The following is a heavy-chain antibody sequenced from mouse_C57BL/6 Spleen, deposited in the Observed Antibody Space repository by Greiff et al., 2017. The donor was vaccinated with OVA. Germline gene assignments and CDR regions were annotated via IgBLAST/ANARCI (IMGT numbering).Heavy chain of an antibody. Sequence: QVQLKESGAELVKPGASVKISCKASGYAFSSYWMNWVKQRPGKGLEWIGQIYPGDGDTNYNGKFKGKATLTADKSSSTAYMQLSSLTSEDSAVYFCARSGYYGRYARDYWGQGTSVTVSS. V-gene: IGHV1-80*01. CDR2: IYPGDGDT. D-gene: IGHD1-2*01. CDR1: GYAFSSYW. CDR3: ARSGYYGRYARDY. J-gene: IGHJ4*01.